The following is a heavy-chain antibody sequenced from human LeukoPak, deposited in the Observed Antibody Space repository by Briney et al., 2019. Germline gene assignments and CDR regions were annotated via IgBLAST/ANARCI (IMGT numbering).Heavy chain of an antibody. Sequence: ASVKVSCKAPGYTFTGYYMHWVRQAPGQGLEWMGRINPNSGGTNYAQKFQGRVTMTRDTSISTAYMELSRLRSDDTAVYYCASNPPRTGDFNSWGQGALVTVSS. CDR1: GYTFTGYY. V-gene: IGHV1-2*06. CDR3: ASNPPRTGDFNS. J-gene: IGHJ4*02. D-gene: IGHD7-27*01. CDR2: INPNSGGT.